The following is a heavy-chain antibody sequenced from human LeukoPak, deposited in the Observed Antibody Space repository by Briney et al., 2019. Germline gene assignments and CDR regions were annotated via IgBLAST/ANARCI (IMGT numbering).Heavy chain of an antibody. CDR1: GGSLSSSNW. J-gene: IGHJ4*02. V-gene: IGHV4-4*02. Sequence: PSGTLSLTRAVSGGSLSSSNWWSWVRQPPGKGLEWIGEIYHSGSTNYNPSLKSRVTISVDKSKNQFSLKLSSVTAADTAVYYCARLGGGSGSYYNFPAEYYFDYWGQGTLVTVSS. D-gene: IGHD3-10*01. CDR3: ARLGGGSGSYYNFPAEYYFDY. CDR2: IYHSGST.